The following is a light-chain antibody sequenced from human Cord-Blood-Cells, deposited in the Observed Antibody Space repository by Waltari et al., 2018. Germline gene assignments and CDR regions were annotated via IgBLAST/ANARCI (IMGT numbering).Light chain of an antibody. V-gene: IGLV2-8*01. CDR2: EDS. J-gene: IGLJ2*01. Sequence: QSVLTQPPSASGSPGQSVTISCTGTSSDLGGYTYVSWYQQHPGKAPNLMIYEDSKRPSGVPDRFSGSKAGNAASLTVSGLQAEDEADYYCSSYAGSNNLVFGGGTKLTVL. CDR1: SSDLGGYTY. CDR3: SSYAGSNNLV.